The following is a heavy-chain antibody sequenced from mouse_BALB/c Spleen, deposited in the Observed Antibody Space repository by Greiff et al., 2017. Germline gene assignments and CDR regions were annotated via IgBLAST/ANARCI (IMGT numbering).Heavy chain of an antibody. V-gene: IGHV1-39*01. J-gene: IGHJ4*01. CDR1: GYSFTDYI. CDR2: INPYYGST. D-gene: IGHD2-4*01. Sequence: VQLKQTGPELVKPGASVKISCKASGYSFTDYIMLWVKQSHGKSLEWIGNINPYYGSTSYNLKFKGKATLTVDKSSSTAYMQLNSLTSEDSAVYYCARRMGLRSYAMDYWGQGTSVTVSS. CDR3: ARRMGLRSYAMDY.